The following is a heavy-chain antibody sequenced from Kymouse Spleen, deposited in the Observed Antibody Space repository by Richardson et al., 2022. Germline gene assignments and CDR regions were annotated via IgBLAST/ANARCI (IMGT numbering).Heavy chain of an antibody. D-gene: IGHD4-17*01. J-gene: IGHJ3*02. CDR3: AKAYGDFHAFDI. CDR2: ISWNSGSI. CDR1: GFTFDDYA. V-gene: IGHV3-9*01. Sequence: EVQLVESGGGLVQPGRSLRLSCAASGFTFDDYAMHWVRQAPGKGLEWVSGISWNSGSIGYADSVKGRFTISRDNAKNSLYLQMNSLRAEDTALYYCAKAYGDFHAFDIWGQGTMVTVSS.